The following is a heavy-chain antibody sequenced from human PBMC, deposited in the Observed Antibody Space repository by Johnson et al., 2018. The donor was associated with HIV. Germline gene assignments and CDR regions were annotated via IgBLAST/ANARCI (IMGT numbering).Heavy chain of an antibody. V-gene: IGHV3-30*18. CDR1: GLSFSNFG. CDR3: AKLPYYYDEEASRDFDI. J-gene: IGHJ3*02. D-gene: IGHD3-22*01. CDR2: ISFDGNLK. Sequence: QVQLVESGGGVVQPGKSVTLSCVGSGLSFSNFGIHWVRQAPGKGPEWVAVISFDGNLKKYADSVKGRFTISRDNSKNSLYLQMNSLRAEDTALYYCAKLPYYYDEEASRDFDIWGQGTMVTVSS.